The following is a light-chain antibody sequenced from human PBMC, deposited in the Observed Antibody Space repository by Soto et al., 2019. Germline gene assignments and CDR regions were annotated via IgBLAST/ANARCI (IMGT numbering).Light chain of an antibody. Sequence: EIVMTQSPATLSVSPGERATLSCRASQSVSTNLAWYQQKPGQAPRLLIYNALTRATGIPARFSGSGSGTEFTLTISRLEPEDFVLYYCQHFRAFGQGTRLEIK. CDR1: QSVSTN. J-gene: IGKJ5*01. CDR2: NAL. CDR3: QHFRA. V-gene: IGKV3-15*01.